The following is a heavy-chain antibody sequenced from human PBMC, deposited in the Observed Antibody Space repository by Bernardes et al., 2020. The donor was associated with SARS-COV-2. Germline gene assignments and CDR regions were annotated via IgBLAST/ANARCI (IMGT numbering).Heavy chain of an antibody. Sequence: GGSLRLSCAASGFTFSSYAMHWVRQAPGKGLEWVAVISYDGSNKYYADSVKGRFTISRDNSKNTLYLQMNSLRAEDTAVYYCARDKVTFGGVIGPLDAFDIWGQGTMVTVSS. CDR1: GFTFSSYA. CDR3: ARDKVTFGGVIGPLDAFDI. V-gene: IGHV3-30-3*01. CDR2: ISYDGSNK. D-gene: IGHD3-16*02. J-gene: IGHJ3*02.